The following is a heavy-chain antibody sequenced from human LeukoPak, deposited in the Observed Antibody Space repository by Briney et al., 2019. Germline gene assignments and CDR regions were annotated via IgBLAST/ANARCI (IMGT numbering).Heavy chain of an antibody. Sequence: PSETLSLTCAVNGGSFSGYYWSWIRQPPGKGLEWIGEINHSGSTNYNPSLKSRVTISVDTSKNQFSLKLSSVTAADTAVYYCASSTIQLWLGHYYYMDVWGKGTTVTVSS. CDR3: ASSTIQLWLGHYYYMDV. CDR1: GGSFSGYY. V-gene: IGHV4-34*01. J-gene: IGHJ6*03. CDR2: INHSGST. D-gene: IGHD5-18*01.